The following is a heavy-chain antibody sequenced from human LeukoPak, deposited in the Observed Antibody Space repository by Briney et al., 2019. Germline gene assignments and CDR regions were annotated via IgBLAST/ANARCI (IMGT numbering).Heavy chain of an antibody. V-gene: IGHV3-48*03. J-gene: IGHJ4*02. D-gene: IGHD3-10*01. CDR1: GFTFSSYE. CDR2: ISSSGSTI. Sequence: GGSLRLSCAASGFTFSSYEMNWVRQAPGKGLEWVSYISSSGSTIYYADSVKGRFTISRDNAKNSLYLQMNSLRAEDTAVYYCARNVYEYYYGSGSFFFDYWGQGTLVTVSS. CDR3: ARNVYEYYYGSGSFFFDY.